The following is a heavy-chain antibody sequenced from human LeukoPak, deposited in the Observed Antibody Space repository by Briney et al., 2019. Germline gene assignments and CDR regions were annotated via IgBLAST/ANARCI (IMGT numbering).Heavy chain of an antibody. D-gene: IGHD3-22*01. J-gene: IGHJ5*02. Sequence: GASVKVSCKASGGTFISYAISWVRQAPGQGLEWMGGIIPIFGTANYAQKFQGRVTITADESTSTAYMELSSLRSEDTAVYYCARDPYYYDSSGYDRSWFDPWGQGTLVTVSS. CDR3: ARDPYYYDSSGYDRSWFDP. V-gene: IGHV1-69*13. CDR1: GGTFISYA. CDR2: IIPIFGTA.